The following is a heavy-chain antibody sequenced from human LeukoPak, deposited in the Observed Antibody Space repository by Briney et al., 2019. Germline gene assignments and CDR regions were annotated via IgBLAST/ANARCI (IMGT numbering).Heavy chain of an antibody. V-gene: IGHV3-30-3*01. D-gene: IGHD3-10*01. CDR1: GFTFSNYA. CDR3: ARAVYGSGSYYSPHYPYYYYYGMDV. J-gene: IGHJ6*02. Sequence: GGSLRLSCAASGFTFSNYAMHWVRQAPGKGLEWVAVISYDGSNKYYADSVKGRFTISRDNSKNTLYLQMNSLRAEDTAVYYCARAVYGSGSYYSPHYPYYYYYGMDVWGQGTTVTVSS. CDR2: ISYDGSNK.